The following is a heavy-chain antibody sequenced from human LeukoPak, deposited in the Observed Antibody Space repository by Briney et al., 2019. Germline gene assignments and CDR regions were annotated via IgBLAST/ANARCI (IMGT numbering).Heavy chain of an antibody. CDR3: AKDTTAWWYHRAYMNV. CDR1: GFSLSTYA. Sequence: GSLRLSCAASGFSLSTYALSWVRQAPGGGLEWVAAISGSGDKTYHADSVKGRFTISKDNSENRLSLQMDSLRAEGTAVYFCAKDTTAWWYHRAYMNVWGKGTTVTVSS. D-gene: IGHD2-15*01. V-gene: IGHV3-23*01. CDR2: ISGSGDKT. J-gene: IGHJ6*03.